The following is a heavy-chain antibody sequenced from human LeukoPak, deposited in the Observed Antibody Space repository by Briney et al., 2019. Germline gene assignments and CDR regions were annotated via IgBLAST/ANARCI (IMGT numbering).Heavy chain of an antibody. Sequence: GGSLRLSCAASGFTFSNYAINWVRQAPGKGLEWVSSISSSSSYIYYADSVKGRFTISRDNAKNSLYLQMNSLRAEDTAVYYCARGWEIYYGSGVDYWGQGTLVTVSS. V-gene: IGHV3-21*01. CDR3: ARGWEIYYGSGVDY. CDR1: GFTFSNYA. J-gene: IGHJ4*02. CDR2: ISSSSSYI. D-gene: IGHD3-10*01.